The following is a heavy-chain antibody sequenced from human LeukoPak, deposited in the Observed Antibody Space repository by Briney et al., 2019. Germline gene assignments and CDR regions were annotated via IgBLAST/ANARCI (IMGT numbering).Heavy chain of an antibody. Sequence: SVKVSCKASGGTFSSYTISWVRQAPGQGLEWMGRIIPILGIANYAQKFQGRVTITADKSTSTAYMELSSLRSEDTAVYYCARDPTTVVTNFDYWGQGTLVTVSP. J-gene: IGHJ4*02. CDR3: ARDPTTVVTNFDY. CDR1: GGTFSSYT. CDR2: IIPILGIA. D-gene: IGHD4-23*01. V-gene: IGHV1-69*04.